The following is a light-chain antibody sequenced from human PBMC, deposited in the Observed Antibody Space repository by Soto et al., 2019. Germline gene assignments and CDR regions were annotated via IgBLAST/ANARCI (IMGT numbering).Light chain of an antibody. J-gene: IGLJ1*01. CDR1: SSDFGAYNY. V-gene: IGLV2-11*01. Sequence: QSVLTHPRSVSGSPGQSVTIPCTGTSSDFGAYNYVSWYQQHPGKAPKRMTYDVSKRPSGVPDRFSGSKSGNTASLTISGLQAEDEDDYYCCSYADNYSYVFGTGNKVTVL. CDR3: CSYADNYSYV. CDR2: DVS.